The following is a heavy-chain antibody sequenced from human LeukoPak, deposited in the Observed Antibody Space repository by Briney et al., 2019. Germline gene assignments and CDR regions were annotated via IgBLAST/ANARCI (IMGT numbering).Heavy chain of an antibody. J-gene: IGHJ4*02. CDR1: GYTFRGNY. D-gene: IGHD4-11*01. CDR3: ARDPSSVSLYFFDY. CDR2: IDANNGDT. V-gene: IGHV1-2*02. Sequence: ASVKISCKASGYTFRGNYIHWLRQAPGQGLEWMGWIDANNGDTKSAQKFQGRVTMSRDTSISTAYMDLSSLSPDDAAVYYCARDPSSVSLYFFDYWGQGTLVTVSS.